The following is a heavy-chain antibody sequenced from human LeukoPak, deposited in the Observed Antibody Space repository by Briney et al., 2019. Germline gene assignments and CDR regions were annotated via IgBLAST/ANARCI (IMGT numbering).Heavy chain of an antibody. D-gene: IGHD6-6*01. CDR3: ARAYTSSIKFDY. J-gene: IGHJ4*02. CDR1: GLTVSDKY. Sequence: GGSLRLPCAVSGLTVSDKYMIWARQAPGKGLEWVSIIYSAGSTNYADSVKGRFVISRDNSNNTLYLQMNSLRAEDTATYFCARAYTSSIKFDYWGQGTLVTVSS. V-gene: IGHV3-66*01. CDR2: IYSAGST.